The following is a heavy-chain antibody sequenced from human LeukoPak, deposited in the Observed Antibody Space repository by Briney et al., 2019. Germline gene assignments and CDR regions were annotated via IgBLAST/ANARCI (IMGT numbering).Heavy chain of an antibody. CDR3: AGFKGYYYDSSGYYYGFD. CDR2: INHSGST. CDR1: GFTFNYAW. V-gene: IGHV4-34*08. J-gene: IGHJ4*02. Sequence: GSLRLSCAASGFTFNYAWMSWVRQVPGKGLEWIGEINHSGSTNYNPSLKSRVTISVDTSKNQFSLKLSSVTAADTAVYYCAGFKGYYYDSSGYYYGFDWGQGTLVTVSS. D-gene: IGHD3-22*01.